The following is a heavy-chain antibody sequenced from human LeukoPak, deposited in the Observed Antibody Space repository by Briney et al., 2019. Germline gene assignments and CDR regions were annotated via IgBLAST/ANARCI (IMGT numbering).Heavy chain of an antibody. V-gene: IGHV4-4*02. Sequence: PSGTLSLTCAVSGGSISSSNWWSWVRQPPGKGLEWIGEIYHSGSTNYNPSLESRVTISVDKSKNQFSLKLSSVTAADTAVYYCASRVAGYCSGGSCYRFDYWGQGTLVTVYS. CDR1: GGSISSSNW. CDR2: IYHSGST. D-gene: IGHD2-15*01. CDR3: ASRVAGYCSGGSCYRFDY. J-gene: IGHJ4*02.